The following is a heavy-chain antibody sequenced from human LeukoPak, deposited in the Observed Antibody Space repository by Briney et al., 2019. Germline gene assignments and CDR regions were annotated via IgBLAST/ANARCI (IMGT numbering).Heavy chain of an antibody. D-gene: IGHD5-24*01. CDR3: AREKRDGYNYFDY. CDR1: GGSISSGSYY. V-gene: IGHV4-61*02. Sequence: SETLSLTCTVSGGSISSGSYYWRWIRQPAGKGLEWLGRIYTSGSTNYNSSLKSRVTISVDTSKNQFSLKLSSVTAADTAVYCCAREKRDGYNYFDYWGQGTLVTVSS. J-gene: IGHJ4*02. CDR2: IYTSGST.